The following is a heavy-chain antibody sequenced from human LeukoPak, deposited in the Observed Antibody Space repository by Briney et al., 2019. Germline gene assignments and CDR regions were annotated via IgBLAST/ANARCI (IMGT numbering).Heavy chain of an antibody. CDR3: ARDFRDSSGWYGYAFDI. J-gene: IGHJ3*02. CDR2: IYYSGST. CDR1: GVSISSYY. Sequence: SETLSLTCTVSGVSISSYYWSWIRQPPGKGLEWIGYIYYSGSTNYNPSLKSRVTISVDTSKNQFSLKLSSVTAADTAVYYCARDFRDSSGWYGYAFDIWGQGTMVTVSS. D-gene: IGHD6-19*01. V-gene: IGHV4-59*01.